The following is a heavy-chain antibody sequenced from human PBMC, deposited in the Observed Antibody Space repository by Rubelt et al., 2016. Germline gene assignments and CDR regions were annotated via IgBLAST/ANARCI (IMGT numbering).Heavy chain of an antibody. CDR2: IKQDGSEK. Sequence: KGLEWVATIKQDGSEKNYVDSVKGRFTISRDNAKNSLYLQMNSLRADDTAVFYCATSRTFDYWGQGTLVTVSS. J-gene: IGHJ4*02. V-gene: IGHV3-7*02. CDR3: ATSRTFDY.